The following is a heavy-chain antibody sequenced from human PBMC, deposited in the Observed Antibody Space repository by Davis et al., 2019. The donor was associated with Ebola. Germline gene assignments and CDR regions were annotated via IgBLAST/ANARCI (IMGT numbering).Heavy chain of an antibody. CDR1: GFTFSTYW. CDR2: INQDGSEK. J-gene: IGHJ6*04. CDR3: AKGKLTPYYYYYYGMDV. Sequence: PGGSLRLSCAASGFTFSTYWMTWVRQAPGKGLEWVADINQDGSEKYYVDSVKGRFTISRDNAKNSLYLQMNSLRAEDTAVYYCAKGKLTPYYYYYYGMDVWGKGTTVTVSS. D-gene: IGHD3-9*01. V-gene: IGHV3-7*01.